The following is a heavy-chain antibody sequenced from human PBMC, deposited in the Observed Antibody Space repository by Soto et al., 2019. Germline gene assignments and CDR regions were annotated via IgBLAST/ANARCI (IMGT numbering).Heavy chain of an antibody. CDR2: ISAHNGNT. CDR3: ARGRYGDY. V-gene: IGHV1-18*01. Sequence: QVHLVQSGAEVKKPGASVKVSCKGSGYTFTSYGITWVRQAPGQGLEWMGWISAHNGNTDYAQKLQGRVTVTRDTTTSTAYMELRSLRSDDTAVYYCARGRYGDYWGQGALVTVSS. CDR1: GYTFTSYG. D-gene: IGHD1-1*01. J-gene: IGHJ4*02.